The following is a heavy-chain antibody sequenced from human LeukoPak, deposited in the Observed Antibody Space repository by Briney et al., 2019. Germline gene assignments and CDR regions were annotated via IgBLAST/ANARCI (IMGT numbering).Heavy chain of an antibody. J-gene: IGHJ4*02. V-gene: IGHV3-53*01. CDR3: AGGQMFTSGGFDD. CDR1: GFIFSNSA. Sequence: GGSLRLSCAASGFIFSNSAMHWVRQAPGKGLEWVSVIYTGGDTYYADSVRGRFTISRDNSKNTVNLQMNSLRAEDTALYYCAGGQMFTSGGFDDWGQGTLVTVSS. D-gene: IGHD6-19*01. CDR2: IYTGGDT.